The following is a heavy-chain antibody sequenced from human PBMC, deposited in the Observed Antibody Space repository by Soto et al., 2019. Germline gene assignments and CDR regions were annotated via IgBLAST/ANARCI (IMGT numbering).Heavy chain of an antibody. CDR1: GFTFSSYS. CDR3: ARKLAAAGTPLDY. V-gene: IGHV3-21*01. CDR2: ISSSSSYI. Sequence: GGSLRLSCAASGFTFSSYSMDWVRQAPGKGLEWVSSISSSSSYIYYADSVKGRFTISRDNAKNSLYLQMNSLRAEDTAVYYCARKLAAAGTPLDYWGQGTLVTVSS. J-gene: IGHJ4*02. D-gene: IGHD6-13*01.